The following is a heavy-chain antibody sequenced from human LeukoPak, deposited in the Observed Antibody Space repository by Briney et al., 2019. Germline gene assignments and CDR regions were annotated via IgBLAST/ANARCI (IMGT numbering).Heavy chain of an antibody. D-gene: IGHD6-19*01. CDR2: IKSKTDGGTT. CDR3: TTRIAVAGHDAFDI. J-gene: IGHJ3*02. V-gene: IGHV3-15*01. CDR1: GFTFSNAW. Sequence: PGGSLRLSCAASGFTFSNAWMSWVRQAPGKGLEWVGRIKSKTDGGTTDYAAPVKGRFTISRDDSKNTLYLQMNSLKTEDTAVYYCTTRIAVAGHDAFDIWGQGTLVTVSS.